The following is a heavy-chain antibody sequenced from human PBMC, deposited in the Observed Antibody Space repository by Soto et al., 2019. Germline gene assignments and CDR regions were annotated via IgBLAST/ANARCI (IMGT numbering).Heavy chain of an antibody. J-gene: IGHJ6*02. CDR2: LGAARDP. D-gene: IGHD1-26*01. V-gene: IGHV3-13*05. CDR3: ARAYLGRLPRRADYYYAMDV. CDR1: GFSFRDYD. Sequence: PGGSLRPSCAASGFSFRDYDMHWVRQRKGKGLEWVSALGAARDPYYVGSVKGRFSVSRDNAQNSLFLQMNNLRVDDTAVYFCARAYLGRLPRRADYYYAMDVWGRGTTVTVSS.